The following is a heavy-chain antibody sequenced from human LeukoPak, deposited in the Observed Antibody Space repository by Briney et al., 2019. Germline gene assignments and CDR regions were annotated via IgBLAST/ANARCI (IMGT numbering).Heavy chain of an antibody. CDR2: ISADRNVI. CDR1: GFTFNIYE. D-gene: IGHD1-14*01. V-gene: IGHV3-48*03. J-gene: IGHJ4*02. Sequence: PGGSLRLSCAASGFTFNIYEMNWVRQAPEKGLEWISYISADRNVIYYADSVKGRFIISRDNAMNSLYLQMNSLRAEDTAVYYCAGSRYPEPQDLDYWGQGTLVSVSS. CDR3: AGSRYPEPQDLDY.